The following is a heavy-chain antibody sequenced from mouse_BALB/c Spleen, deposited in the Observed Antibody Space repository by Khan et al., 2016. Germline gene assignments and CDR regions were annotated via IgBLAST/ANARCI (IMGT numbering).Heavy chain of an antibody. CDR1: GFTFTDYY. V-gene: IGHV7-3*02. CDR2: IRNKANGYTT. J-gene: IGHJ2*01. CDR3: AREYYGDY. Sequence: EVELVESGGGLVQPGGSLRLSCATSGFTFTDYYMSWVRQPPGKALEWLGFIRNKANGYTTEYSASVKGRFTISRDNSQSILYLQMNTLRAEYSATYYCAREYYGDYWGQGTTLTVSS.